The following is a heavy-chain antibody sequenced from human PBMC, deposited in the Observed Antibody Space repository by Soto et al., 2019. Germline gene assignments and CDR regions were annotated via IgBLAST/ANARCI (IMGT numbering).Heavy chain of an antibody. CDR3: ARETDDFWSGYYNDTNDAFDI. CDR2: INPNSGGT. Sequence: ASVKVSCKASGYTFTGYYMHWVRQAPGQGLEWMGWINPNSGGTNYAQKFQGWVTMTRDTSISTAYMELSRLRSDDTAVYYCARETDDFWSGYYNDTNDAFDIWGQGTMVTVSS. V-gene: IGHV1-2*04. CDR1: GYTFTGYY. D-gene: IGHD3-3*01. J-gene: IGHJ3*02.